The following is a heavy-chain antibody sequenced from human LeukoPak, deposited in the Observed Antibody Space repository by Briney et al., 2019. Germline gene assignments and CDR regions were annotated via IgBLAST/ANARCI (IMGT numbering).Heavy chain of an antibody. V-gene: IGHV4-39*07. CDR2: INHSGST. J-gene: IGHJ4*01. D-gene: IGHD5-18*01. Sequence: SETLSLTCTVSGGSISSSSYYWGWIRQPPGKGLEWNGEINHSGSTNYNPSLKSRVTISVDTSKNQFSLKLSSVTAADTAVYYCARGFWLGYSYGYPYWGHGALVTVSS. CDR1: GGSISSSSYY. CDR3: ARGFWLGYSYGYPY.